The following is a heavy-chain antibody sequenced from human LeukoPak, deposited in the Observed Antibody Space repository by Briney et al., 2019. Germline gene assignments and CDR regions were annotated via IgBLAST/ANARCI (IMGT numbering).Heavy chain of an antibody. CDR1: GFTFSSYA. CDR3: ARVGESYYGGRVFDY. J-gene: IGHJ4*02. CDR2: ISGSGGST. Sequence: GGSLRLSCAASGFTFSSYAMSWVRRAPGKGLEWVSAISGSGGSTYYADSVKGRFTISRDNSKNTLYLQMNSLRAEDTAVYYCARVGESYYGGRVFDYWGQGTLVTVSS. V-gene: IGHV3-23*01. D-gene: IGHD1-26*01.